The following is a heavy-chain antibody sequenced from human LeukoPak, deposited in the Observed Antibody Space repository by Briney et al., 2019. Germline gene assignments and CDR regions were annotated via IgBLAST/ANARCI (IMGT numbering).Heavy chain of an antibody. V-gene: IGHV1-18*01. D-gene: IGHD3-10*01. CDR1: GYTFTSYG. CDR3: ARDVDYYGSGSYYTWFDP. CDR2: ISAYNGNT. J-gene: IGHJ5*02. Sequence: ASVKVSCKASGYTFTSYGISWVRQAPGQGLEWMGWISAYNGNTNYAQKLQGRVTMTTDTSTSTAYMELRSLRSDDTAVYYCARDVDYYGSGSYYTWFDPWAREPWSPSPQ.